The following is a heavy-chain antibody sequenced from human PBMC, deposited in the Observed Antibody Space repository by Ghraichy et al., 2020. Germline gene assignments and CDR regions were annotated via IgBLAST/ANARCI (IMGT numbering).Heavy chain of an antibody. CDR1: GFTFSNYW. CDR3: ARDFGTYDSGTYYNDF. V-gene: IGHV3-74*01. Sequence: GESLNISCAASGFTFSNYWMHWVRQAPGKGLVWVSRINSDGSSPNYADSVRGRFTISRDNAKNTLFLQMNSLRVEDTAVYYCARDFGTYDSGTYYNDFWGQGTLVTVSS. J-gene: IGHJ4*02. D-gene: IGHD3-10*01. CDR2: INSDGSSP.